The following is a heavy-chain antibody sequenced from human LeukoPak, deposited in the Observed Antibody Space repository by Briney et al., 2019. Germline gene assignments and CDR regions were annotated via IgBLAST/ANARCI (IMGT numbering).Heavy chain of an antibody. D-gene: IGHD3-10*01. CDR3: ARGLMVRGVLFDY. Sequence: GGSQRLSCAASGFTVSSNYMSWVRQAPGKGLEWVSVIYSGGSTYYADSVKGRFTISRDNSKNTLYLQMNSLRAEDTAVYYCARGLMVRGVLFDYWGQGTLVTVSS. CDR1: GFTVSSNY. CDR2: IYSGGST. J-gene: IGHJ4*02. V-gene: IGHV3-53*01.